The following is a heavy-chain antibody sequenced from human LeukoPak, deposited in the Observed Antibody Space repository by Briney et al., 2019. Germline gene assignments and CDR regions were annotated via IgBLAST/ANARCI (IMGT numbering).Heavy chain of an antibody. CDR3: ATVDYGDSDY. Sequence: GGSLRLSCAASGFTFSSYAMHWVRQAPGKGLEWVALVSYDGTNKYFADSVKGRFSISRDNSKNTLYLQMNSLRPEDTAVYYCATVDYGDSDYWGQGTLVTVSS. CDR1: GFTFSSYA. J-gene: IGHJ4*02. V-gene: IGHV3-30-3*01. D-gene: IGHD4-17*01. CDR2: VSYDGTNK.